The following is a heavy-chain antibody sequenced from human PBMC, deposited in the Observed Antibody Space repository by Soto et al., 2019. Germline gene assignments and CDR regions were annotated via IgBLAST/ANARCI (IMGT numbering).Heavy chain of an antibody. J-gene: IGHJ3*02. D-gene: IGHD3-3*01. V-gene: IGHV5-51*01. CDR3: ATTGVEDAFEM. CDR1: GFSFTSYW. CDR2: IYPRDSDT. Sequence: GDSLKISCKGSGFSFTSYWIGWVRQMPGKGLECMGIIYPRDSDTRYNPSLQGQVTISVDESIDTAYLQWISLKTSDTAMYYCATTGVEDAFEMGGQGTMVT.